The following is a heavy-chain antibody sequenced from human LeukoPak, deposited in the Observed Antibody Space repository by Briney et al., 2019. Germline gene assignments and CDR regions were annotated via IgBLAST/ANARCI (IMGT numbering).Heavy chain of an antibody. CDR2: IIPIFGTA. CDR3: ARKSGVYNWFDP. CDR1: GGTFSSYA. Sequence: SVKVSCKASGGTFSSYAISWVRQAPGQGLEWMGGIIPIFGTANYAQKFQGRVTITTDESTSTAYTELSSLRSEDTAVYYCARKSGVYNWFDPWGQGTLVTVSS. J-gene: IGHJ5*02. D-gene: IGHD3-10*01. V-gene: IGHV1-69*05.